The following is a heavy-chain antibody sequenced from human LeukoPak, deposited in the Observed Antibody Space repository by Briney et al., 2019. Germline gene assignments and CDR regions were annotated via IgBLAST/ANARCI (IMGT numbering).Heavy chain of an antibody. CDR3: ARLRRVKGGPPTVTNPFDY. Sequence: PGRSLRLSCAASGFTFSSYAMHWVRQAPGKGLEWVAVISYDGSNKYYADSVKGRFTISRDNSKNTLYLQMNSLRAEDTAVYYCARLRRVKGGPPTVTNPFDYWGQGTLVTVSS. J-gene: IGHJ4*02. V-gene: IGHV3-30-3*01. D-gene: IGHD4-17*01. CDR2: ISYDGSNK. CDR1: GFTFSSYA.